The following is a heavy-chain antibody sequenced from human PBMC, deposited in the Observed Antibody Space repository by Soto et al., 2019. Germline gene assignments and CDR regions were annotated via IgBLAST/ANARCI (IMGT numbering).Heavy chain of an antibody. Sequence: SETLSLTCTVSGGSISSGGYYWSWIPQPPGKGLEWIGYIYYSGSTYYNPSLKSRVTISVDTSKNQFSLKLSSVTAADTAVYYCARGPYYDYVWGSYRPPFSFDYWGQGTLVTVSS. CDR2: IYYSGST. J-gene: IGHJ4*02. CDR1: GGSISSGGYY. CDR3: ARGPYYDYVWGSYRPPFSFDY. D-gene: IGHD3-16*02. V-gene: IGHV4-30-4*01.